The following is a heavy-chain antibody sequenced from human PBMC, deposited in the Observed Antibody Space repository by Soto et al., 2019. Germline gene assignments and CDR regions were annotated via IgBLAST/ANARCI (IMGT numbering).Heavy chain of an antibody. CDR3: ACIFSGGYGYGFYYYGMDV. D-gene: IGHD5-18*01. CDR1: GGSISSSSNY. CDR2: IYYSGST. Sequence: SETLSLTCTVSGGSISSSSNYWGWIRQPPGKGLEWIGSIYYSGSTYYNPSLKSRVTISVDTSKNQFSLKLSSVTAADTAVYYCACIFSGGYGYGFYYYGMDVWGQGTTVTVSS. V-gene: IGHV4-39*01. J-gene: IGHJ6*02.